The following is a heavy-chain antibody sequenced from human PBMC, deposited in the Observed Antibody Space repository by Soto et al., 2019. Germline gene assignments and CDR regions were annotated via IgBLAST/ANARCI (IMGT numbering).Heavy chain of an antibody. CDR3: AKDRAAYSRGMDL. D-gene: IGHD6-13*01. CDR1: GVTFSSHG. CDR2: ISYDGIHK. V-gene: IGHV3-30*18. Sequence: QVQLVESGGGVVQPGTSLRLSCAVSGVTFSSHGMHWVRRAPGKGLEWLSLISYDGIHKYYADSVKGRFTISRDNSKNTLSLQLNSLRGDDTAVYYCAKDRAAYSRGMDLWGQGTTVTVSS. J-gene: IGHJ6*02.